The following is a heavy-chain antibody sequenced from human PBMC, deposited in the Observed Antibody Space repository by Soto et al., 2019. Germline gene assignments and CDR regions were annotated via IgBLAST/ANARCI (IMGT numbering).Heavy chain of an antibody. D-gene: IGHD2-21*01. CDR2: IIPIFGTA. CDR1: GGTFSSYA. CDR3: ARGTGDRRAYYYVY. V-gene: IGHV1-69*12. Sequence: QVQLVQSGAEVKKPGSSVKVSCKASGGTFSSYAISWVRQAPGQGLEWMGGIIPIFGTANYAQNFQGRVTITADESTSTVYMELSSLRSEDTAVYYCARGTGDRRAYYYVYWGQGTLVTVSS. J-gene: IGHJ4*02.